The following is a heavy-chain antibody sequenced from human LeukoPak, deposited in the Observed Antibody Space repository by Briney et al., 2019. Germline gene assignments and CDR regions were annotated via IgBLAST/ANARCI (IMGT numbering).Heavy chain of an antibody. V-gene: IGHV1-69*02. J-gene: IGHJ4*02. CDR1: GGTFSSYT. CDR3: ARGRRDDSSGYYILDDY. Sequence: SVKVSCKASGGTFSSYTISWVRQAPGQGLEWIGRIIPILGIANYAQKFQGRVTITADKSTSTAYMELSSLRSEDTAVYYCARGRRDDSSGYYILDDYWGQGTLVTVSS. D-gene: IGHD3-22*01. CDR2: IIPILGIA.